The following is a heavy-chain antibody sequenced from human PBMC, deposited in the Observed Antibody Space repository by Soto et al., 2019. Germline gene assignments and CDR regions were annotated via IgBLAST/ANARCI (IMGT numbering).Heavy chain of an antibody. CDR3: ARETSYDFWSGPQTMDV. V-gene: IGHV3-33*01. J-gene: IGHJ6*02. Sequence: QGQLVESGGGVVQPGTSLRLPCAPSGFTFSSYVMHWVRQAPGKGLEWVSVVHYDGTKTYYADSVRAPFTISRDNSDNILYLHMNNLRPVETAVYFCARETSYDFWSGPQTMDVWGQGTTVTVSS. D-gene: IGHD3-3*01. CDR2: VHYDGTKT. CDR1: GFTFSSYV.